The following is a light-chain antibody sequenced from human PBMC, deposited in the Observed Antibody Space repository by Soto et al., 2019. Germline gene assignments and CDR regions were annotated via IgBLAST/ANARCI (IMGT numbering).Light chain of an antibody. V-gene: IGLV8-61*01. Sequence: QTVVTQEPSFSVSPGGTVTLTCGLNSGSVSTNYYPAWYQQTPGQAPRALIYHTNTRSSGVPDRFSGSILGNRAALTISGAQADDESDYYCALYITGGTWVFGGGTKLTVL. J-gene: IGLJ3*02. CDR2: HTN. CDR3: ALYITGGTWV. CDR1: SGSVSTNYY.